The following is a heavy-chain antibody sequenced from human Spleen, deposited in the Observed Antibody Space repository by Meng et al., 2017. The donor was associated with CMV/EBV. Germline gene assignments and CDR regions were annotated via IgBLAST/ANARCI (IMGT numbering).Heavy chain of an antibody. J-gene: IGHJ6*02. D-gene: IGHD3-3*01. Sequence: ESLKISCAASGFVFSTYSMNWVRQAPGKGLEWIGEINHSGSTNYNPSLKSRVTISVDTSKNQFSLKLSSVTAADTAVYYCARIGVAPRGRLRITIFGDYGMDVWGQGTTVTVSS. V-gene: IGHV4-34*01. CDR2: INHSGST. CDR3: ARIGVAPRGRLRITIFGDYGMDV. CDR1: GFVFSTYS.